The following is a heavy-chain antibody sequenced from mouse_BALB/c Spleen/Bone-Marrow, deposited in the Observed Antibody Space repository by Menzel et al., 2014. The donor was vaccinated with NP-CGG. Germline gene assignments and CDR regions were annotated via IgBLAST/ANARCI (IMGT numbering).Heavy chain of an antibody. CDR3: ARRGTGTGSYYFDY. J-gene: IGHJ2*01. Sequence: EVQLQQSGGDLVKPGGSLKLSCAASGFTFSNYGMSWVRQTPDKRLEWVATISSVGSYTYYPDSVKGRFTISRDNAKNTLVLQMSSLKSEDTAMYYCARRGTGTGSYYFDYWGLGTTLTVSS. CDR1: GFTFSNYG. D-gene: IGHD4-1*01. CDR2: ISSVGSYT. V-gene: IGHV5-6*01.